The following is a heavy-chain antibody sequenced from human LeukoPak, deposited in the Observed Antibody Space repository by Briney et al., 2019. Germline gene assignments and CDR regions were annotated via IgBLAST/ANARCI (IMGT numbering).Heavy chain of an antibody. CDR2: IRYDGGNK. D-gene: IGHD5-24*01. Sequence: GGSLRLSCAASGFTFSSYGMHCVRQAPGKRLEWGAFIRYDGGNKYYADSVKSRVTISIDNSKNTLYLQMNSLRAEDTAVYYCAKDMRKSVGGYNCSYWGQGTLVTVSS. J-gene: IGHJ4*02. CDR3: AKDMRKSVGGYNCSY. V-gene: IGHV3-30*02. CDR1: GFTFSSYG.